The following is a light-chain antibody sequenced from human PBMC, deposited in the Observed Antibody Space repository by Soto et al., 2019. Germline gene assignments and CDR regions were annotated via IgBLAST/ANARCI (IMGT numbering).Light chain of an antibody. Sequence: DIQMTQSPSSLSASVGDRVTITCRASQSISNYLNWYQQKPGKAPKLLMYAASSLQSGVPSRFGGSGSGTDFTLTISSLQPEDFATYYCQQSYSTRRTFGQGTQGEIK. V-gene: IGKV1-39*01. CDR2: AAS. J-gene: IGKJ1*01. CDR1: QSISNY. CDR3: QQSYSTRRT.